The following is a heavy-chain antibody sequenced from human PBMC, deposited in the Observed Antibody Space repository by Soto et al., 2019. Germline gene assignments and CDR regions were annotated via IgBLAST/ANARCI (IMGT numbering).Heavy chain of an antibody. CDR2: IRSKANSYAT. Sequence: GGSLRLSCAASGFTFSGSAMHWVRQASGKGLEWVGRIRSKANSYATAYAASVKGRFTISRDDSKNTAYLQMNSLKTEDTAVYYCTRDDSRYGDYDYWGQGTLVTVSS. J-gene: IGHJ4*02. V-gene: IGHV3-73*01. D-gene: IGHD4-17*01. CDR3: TRDDSRYGDYDY. CDR1: GFTFSGSA.